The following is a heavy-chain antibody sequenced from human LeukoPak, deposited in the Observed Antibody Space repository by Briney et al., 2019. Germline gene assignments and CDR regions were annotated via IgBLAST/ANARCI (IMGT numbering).Heavy chain of an antibody. CDR1: GYSFTSYW. CDR2: IYPGDSDT. V-gene: IGHV5-51*01. CDR3: ARRKDWSGHSSGQNWFDP. Sequence: GESLKISCKGSGYSFTSYWIGWVRQMPGKGLEWMGIIYPGDSDTRYSPSFQGQVTISADKSISTAYLQWSSLKASDTAMYYCARRKDWSGHSSGQNWFDPWGQGTLVTVSS. J-gene: IGHJ5*02. D-gene: IGHD3-3*01.